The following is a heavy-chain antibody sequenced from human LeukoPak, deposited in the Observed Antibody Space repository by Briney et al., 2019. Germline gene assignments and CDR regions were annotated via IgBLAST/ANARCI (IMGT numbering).Heavy chain of an antibody. CDR2: IKPDGGEK. Sequence: PGRSLRLSCAASGFTFSSYWMNWVRQAPGKGLEWVANIKPDGGEKFYVDSVKGRFTISRDNAKNTLYLQLNSLRAEDTAVYYCARDSPKWFSWGQGTLVTVSS. J-gene: IGHJ5*02. D-gene: IGHD3-22*01. CDR1: GFTFSSYW. CDR3: ARDSPKWFS. V-gene: IGHV3-7*01.